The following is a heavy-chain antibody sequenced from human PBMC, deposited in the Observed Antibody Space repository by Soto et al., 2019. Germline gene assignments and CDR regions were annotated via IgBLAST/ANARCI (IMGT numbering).Heavy chain of an antibody. D-gene: IGHD2-15*01. Sequence: SETLSLTCAVYCGSFSAYFWNWIRQPPGQGLEWLGKINHSGSTNFNPSLKSRLTISMDTYKNQFSLQLNSVTAADTAVYYCTACIGGYYSGFDYWGQGTLVTVSS. CDR1: CGSFSAYF. J-gene: IGHJ4*02. CDR2: INHSGST. V-gene: IGHV4-34*01. CDR3: TACIGGYYSGFDY.